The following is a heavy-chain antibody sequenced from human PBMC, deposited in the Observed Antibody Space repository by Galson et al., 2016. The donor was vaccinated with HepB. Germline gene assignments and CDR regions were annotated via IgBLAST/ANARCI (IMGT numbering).Heavy chain of an antibody. CDR3: ARDSIVGFRERGGTDV. V-gene: IGHV3-11*01. D-gene: IGHD3-10*01. Sequence: STRPPCAACGLILNDSQLAWPRQAPGRGPEWDSQLRHSVDFPYYADSVRGRITSSRDNAKNLIFLQMTSLRVEDTAIYYCARDSIVGFRERGGTDVWGRGTTVIVSS. CDR1: GLILNDSQ. CDR2: LRHSVDFP. J-gene: IGHJ6*04.